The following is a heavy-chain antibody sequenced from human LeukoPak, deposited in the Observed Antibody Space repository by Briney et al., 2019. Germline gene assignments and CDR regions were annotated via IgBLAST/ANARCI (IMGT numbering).Heavy chain of an antibody. CDR1: GFTVSSNY. CDR2: IYSGGST. V-gene: IGHV3-53*01. D-gene: IGHD2-21*02. Sequence: PGGSLRLSCAASGFTVSSNYMSWVRQAPGKGLEGVAVIYSGGSTYYADSVKGRFTISRDNSKNTLYLQMNSLRAEDTAIYYCARDRGPSKYGDVPLQALDFWGPGTLVTVSS. J-gene: IGHJ4*02. CDR3: ARDRGPSKYGDVPLQALDF.